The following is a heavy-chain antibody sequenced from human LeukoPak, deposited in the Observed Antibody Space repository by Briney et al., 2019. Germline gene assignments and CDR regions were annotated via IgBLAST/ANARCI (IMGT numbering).Heavy chain of an antibody. CDR3: AKELGYCSGGSCPKDY. Sequence: PGGSLRLSCAASGFTFSSYGMSWVRQAPGKGLEWVSGISGSGNSTCDADSVKGRFTISRDNSKNTLYLQMNSLRAEDTAVYYCAKELGYCSGGSCPKDYWGQGTLVTVS. CDR1: GFTFSSYG. D-gene: IGHD2-15*01. V-gene: IGHV3-23*01. CDR2: ISGSGNST. J-gene: IGHJ4*02.